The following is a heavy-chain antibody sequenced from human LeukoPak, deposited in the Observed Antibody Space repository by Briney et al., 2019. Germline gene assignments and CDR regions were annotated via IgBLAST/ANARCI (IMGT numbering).Heavy chain of an antibody. CDR2: ISYDGSNK. V-gene: IGHV3-30-3*01. CDR3: ARGCFGY. J-gene: IGHJ4*02. Sequence: GGSLRLSCAASGFTFSSYAMHWVRQAPGKGLEWVAVISYDGSNKYYADSVKGRFTISRDNSKNTLYLQMNSLRAEDTAVYYCARGCFGYWGQGTLVTVSS. D-gene: IGHD3-10*01. CDR1: GFTFSSYA.